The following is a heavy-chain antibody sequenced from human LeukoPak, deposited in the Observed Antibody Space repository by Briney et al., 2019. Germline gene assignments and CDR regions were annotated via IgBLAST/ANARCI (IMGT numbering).Heavy chain of an antibody. Sequence: ASVKVSCKASGYTFTGYYMHWVRQAPGQGLEWMGWINPNSGGTNYAQKFQGRVTMTRDTSISTAYMELSRLRSDDAAVYYCARELFYYDSSGYYYGTDSYYYGMGVWGQGTTVTVSS. V-gene: IGHV1-2*02. CDR1: GYTFTGYY. J-gene: IGHJ6*02. CDR3: ARELFYYDSSGYYYGTDSYYYGMGV. CDR2: INPNSGGT. D-gene: IGHD3-22*01.